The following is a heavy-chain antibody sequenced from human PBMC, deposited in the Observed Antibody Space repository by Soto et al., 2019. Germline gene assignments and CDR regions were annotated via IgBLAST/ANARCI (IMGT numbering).Heavy chain of an antibody. CDR3: VIYYDILTGYYWVDY. CDR2: IKSKTDGGTT. J-gene: IGHJ4*02. Sequence: PGGSLRLSCAASGFTFYNAWMNWVRQAPGKGLEWVGRIKSKTDGGTTDYAAPVKGRFTLSRDDSKNTLYLQMNSLKTEDTAVYYCVIYYDILTGYYWVDYWGQGTLVTVSS. V-gene: IGHV3-15*01. D-gene: IGHD3-9*01. CDR1: GFTFYNAW.